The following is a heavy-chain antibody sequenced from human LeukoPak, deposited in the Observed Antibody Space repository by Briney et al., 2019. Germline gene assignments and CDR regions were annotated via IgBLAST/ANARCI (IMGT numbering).Heavy chain of an antibody. CDR2: ISGGGGTT. CDR1: GFTFSSYA. V-gene: IGHV3-23*01. D-gene: IGHD1-1*01. J-gene: IGHJ5*02. CDR3: AKASWVSNADAVS. Sequence: GGSLRLSCAASGFTFSSYAMSWVRQAPGKGLEWVSLISGGGGTTYYADSVKGRFTISRDKSMSTVYLQMYSLRAEDTAVYYCAKASWVSNADAVSWGQGTLVTVSS.